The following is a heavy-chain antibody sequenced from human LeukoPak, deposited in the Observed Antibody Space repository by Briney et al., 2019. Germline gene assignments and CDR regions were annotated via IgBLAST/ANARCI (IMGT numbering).Heavy chain of an antibody. Sequence: GGSLRLSCAASGFTFSSYVMHWVRQAPGKGLEWVAIISYDGSNEYYADSVKGRFTISRDNARNSVYLQMNILRVEDTAVYYCASGMIEFDYWGQGTLVTVSS. CDR2: ISYDGSNE. J-gene: IGHJ4*02. CDR3: ASGMIEFDY. V-gene: IGHV3-30*14. D-gene: IGHD1-14*01. CDR1: GFTFSSYV.